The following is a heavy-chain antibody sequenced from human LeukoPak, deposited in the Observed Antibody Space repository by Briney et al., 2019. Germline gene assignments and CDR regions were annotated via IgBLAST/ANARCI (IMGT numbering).Heavy chain of an antibody. V-gene: IGHV3-23*01. CDR3: VRAVWGNFDY. D-gene: IGHD3-16*01. Sequence: GGSLRLPCAASGFTFSSYAMSWVRQAPGKGLEWVSAISGSGGSTYYPDSVKGRFTISRDTSTNTLYLQMNSLRAEDTAVYYCVRAVWGNFDYWGQGTLVTVSS. CDR1: GFTFSSYA. J-gene: IGHJ4*02. CDR2: ISGSGGST.